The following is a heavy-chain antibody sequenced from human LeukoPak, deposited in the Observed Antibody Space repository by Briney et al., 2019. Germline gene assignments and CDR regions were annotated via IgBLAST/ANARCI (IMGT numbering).Heavy chain of an antibody. J-gene: IGHJ6*02. CDR2: ISGSGGST. Sequence: GSLRLSCAASGFTFSSYAMSWVRQAPGKGLEWVSAISGSGGSTYYADSVKGRFTISRDNSKNTLYLQMNSLRAEDTAVYYXXXXXXXXXXXAQDYGMDVWGQGTTVTVSS. CDR1: GFTFSSYA. CDR3: XXXXXXXXXXAQDYGMDV. V-gene: IGHV3-23*01. D-gene: IGHD2-15*01.